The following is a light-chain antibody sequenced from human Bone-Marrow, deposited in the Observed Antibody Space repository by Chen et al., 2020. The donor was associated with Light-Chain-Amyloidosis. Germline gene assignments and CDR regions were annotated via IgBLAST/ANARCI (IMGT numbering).Light chain of an antibody. CDR2: GNN. Sequence: QSVLTQPPSASGTPGQRVTISCSGGSSNIGSNSLNWYQHLPGTAPKLLIYGNNQRPSGVPDRVSGSKSATSASLAISGLQSEYEADYYCAAWDDSLTGVVFGGGTKLTVL. CDR3: AAWDDSLTGVV. J-gene: IGLJ2*01. CDR1: SSNIGSNS. V-gene: IGLV1-44*01.